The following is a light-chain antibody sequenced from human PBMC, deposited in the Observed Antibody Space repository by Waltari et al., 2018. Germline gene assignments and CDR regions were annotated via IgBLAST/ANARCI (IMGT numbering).Light chain of an antibody. J-gene: IGLJ1*01. CDR2: EDT. CDR1: ELPRKY. CDR3: YSSDTTGLRV. V-gene: IGLV3-10*01. Sequence: SYELTRPPSVSVSPGQTARITCSGHELPRKYAYWFQQKSGQAPRLVIYEDTKRPSGIPARFSGSSSGTVATVTITGAQVDDEADYYCYSSDTTGLRVFGGGTTVVVL.